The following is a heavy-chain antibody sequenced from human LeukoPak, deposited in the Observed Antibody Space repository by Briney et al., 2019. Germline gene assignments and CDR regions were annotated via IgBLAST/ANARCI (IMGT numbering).Heavy chain of an antibody. CDR2: TYYRSKWYN. V-gene: IGHV6-1*01. J-gene: IGHJ4*02. Sequence: SETLSLTCAISGDSVSSNSAAWNWIRQSPSRGLEWLGRTYYRSKWYNDYAVSVKSRITINLDTSKNQFSLQLNSVTPEDTAVYYCARESRYYYDSSGYYPFDYWGQGTLVTVSS. CDR3: ARESRYYYDSSGYYPFDY. D-gene: IGHD3-22*01. CDR1: GDSVSSNSAA.